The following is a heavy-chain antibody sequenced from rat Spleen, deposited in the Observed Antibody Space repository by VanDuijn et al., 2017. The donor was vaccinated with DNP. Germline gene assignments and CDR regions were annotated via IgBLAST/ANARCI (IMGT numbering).Heavy chain of an antibody. D-gene: IGHD1-2*01. J-gene: IGHJ1*01. CDR1: GFSLTSYH. Sequence: QVQLKESGPGLVQPSQTLSLTCTVSGFSLTSYHVHWVRQPPGKGLEWMGRIQSGGSTDHNSAFKSRLSISRDTSKSQVFLKMNSVQTEDTAMYFCVRSGSSFNWLDYWGPGTMVTVSS. V-gene: IGHV2-27*01. CDR3: VRSGSSFNWLDY. CDR2: IQSGGST.